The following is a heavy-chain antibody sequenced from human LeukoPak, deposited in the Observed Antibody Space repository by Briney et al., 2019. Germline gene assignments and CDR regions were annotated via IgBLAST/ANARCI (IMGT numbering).Heavy chain of an antibody. CDR1: GGSFSGYY. D-gene: IGHD1-26*01. CDR3: ARGIGGENYFDY. Sequence: SETLSLTCAVYGGSFSGYYWSWIRQPPGKGLEWIGEINHSGSTNYNPSLKSRITISVDKSKNQFSLKLSSVTAADTAVYYCARGIGGENYFDYWGQGTLVTVSS. CDR2: INHSGST. J-gene: IGHJ4*02. V-gene: IGHV4-34*01.